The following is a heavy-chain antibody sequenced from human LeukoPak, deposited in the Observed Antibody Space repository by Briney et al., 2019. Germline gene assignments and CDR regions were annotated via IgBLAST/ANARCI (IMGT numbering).Heavy chain of an antibody. CDR1: GYSFSTYW. V-gene: IGHV5-51*01. D-gene: IGHD6-13*01. CDR3: AISSAAGTLNYFDY. J-gene: IGHJ4*02. CDR2: IYPGDSDT. Sequence: GESLKISCKGSGYSFSTYWIAWVRQMPRKGLEWMGIIYPGDSDTRYSPSFQGQVTISTAKSISTAYLQWSSLKASDTAMYYCAISSAAGTLNYFDYWGQGTLVTVSS.